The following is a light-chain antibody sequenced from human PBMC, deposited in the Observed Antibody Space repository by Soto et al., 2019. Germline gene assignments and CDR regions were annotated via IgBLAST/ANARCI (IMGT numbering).Light chain of an antibody. V-gene: IGLV2-14*01. CDR1: SSDVGGYNF. Sequence: QSALTQPASVSGSPGQSITISCTGTSSDVGGYNFVSWYQQHPDRAPKLLIYEVSRRPSGVSNRFSGSKSGDTASLTISGLQAEDEADYYCYSYRGYYTRVFGTGTKVTVL. CDR3: YSYRGYYTRV. CDR2: EVS. J-gene: IGLJ1*01.